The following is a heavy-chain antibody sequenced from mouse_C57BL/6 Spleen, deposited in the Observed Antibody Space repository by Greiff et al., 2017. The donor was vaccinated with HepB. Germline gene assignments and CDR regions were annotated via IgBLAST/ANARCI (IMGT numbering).Heavy chain of an antibody. CDR3: ARRAWDDAMDY. V-gene: IGHV1-66*01. J-gene: IGHJ4*01. Sequence: QVQLKQSGPELVKPGASVKISCKASGYSFTSYYIHWVKQRPGQGLEWIGWIYPGSGNTKYNEKFKGKATLTADTSSSTAYMQLSSLTSEDSAVYYCARRAWDDAMDYWGQGTSVTVSS. CDR2: IYPGSGNT. D-gene: IGHD4-1*01. CDR1: GYSFTSYY.